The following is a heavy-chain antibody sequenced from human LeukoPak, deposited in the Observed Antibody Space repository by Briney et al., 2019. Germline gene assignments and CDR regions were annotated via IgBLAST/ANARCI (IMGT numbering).Heavy chain of an antibody. V-gene: IGHV1-18*01. Sequence: ASVKVSCKASGYTFTSYGISWVRQAPGQGLEWMGWISAYNGNTNYAQKLQGRVTMTTDTSTSTAYMELRSLRSDDTAVYYCARGARGGYSSGWKDYWGQGTLVTVSS. D-gene: IGHD6-19*01. CDR3: ARGARGGYSSGWKDY. CDR2: ISAYNGNT. J-gene: IGHJ4*02. CDR1: GYTFTSYG.